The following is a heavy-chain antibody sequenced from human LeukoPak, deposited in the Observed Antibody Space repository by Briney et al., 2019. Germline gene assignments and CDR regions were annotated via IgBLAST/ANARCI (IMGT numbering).Heavy chain of an antibody. CDR3: ARDFTGNYSLDY. J-gene: IGHJ4*02. Sequence: GGSLRLSCAGGGFNFNIYNMNWVRQAPGKGLEWVSHISKDSYDISYADSVRGRFTVSRDNAKSSLYLQMSSLRDEDTAVYYCARDFTGNYSLDYWAQGTLVTVSS. V-gene: IGHV3-48*02. CDR2: ISKDSYDI. D-gene: IGHD1-7*01. CDR1: GFNFNIYN.